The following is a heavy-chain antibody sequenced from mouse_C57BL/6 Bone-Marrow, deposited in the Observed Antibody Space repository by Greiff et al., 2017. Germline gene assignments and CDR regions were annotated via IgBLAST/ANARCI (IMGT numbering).Heavy chain of an antibody. CDR3: TREVYDSYPFDY. J-gene: IGHJ2*01. CDR2: IYPGHSDT. Sequence: EVQGVESGTVLARPGASVKMSCKTSGYTFTSYWMHWVKQRPGQGLEWIGAIYPGHSDTSYNQKFQGKATLTAVTSASTAYMELSILSNDDSAVYYCTREVYDSYPFDYWGQGTTLTVSS. V-gene: IGHV1-5*01. D-gene: IGHD2-3*01. CDR1: GYTFTSYW.